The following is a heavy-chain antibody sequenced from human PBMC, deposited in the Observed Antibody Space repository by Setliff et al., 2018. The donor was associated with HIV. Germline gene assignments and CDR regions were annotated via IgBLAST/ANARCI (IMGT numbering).Heavy chain of an antibody. CDR1: GDSITGHY. CDR3: VRGYCSSTTCYDDYYYMDV. D-gene: IGHD2-2*01. CDR2: IFYTGST. V-gene: IGHV4-59*11. J-gene: IGHJ6*03. Sequence: SETLSLTCTVSGDSITGHYWNWIRQPPGKGLEWIGYIFYTGSTNYNPSLKSRVTISVDTSKKQFFLKLSSVTAADTAVYYCVRGYCSSTTCYDDYYYMDVWGKGSTVTVS.